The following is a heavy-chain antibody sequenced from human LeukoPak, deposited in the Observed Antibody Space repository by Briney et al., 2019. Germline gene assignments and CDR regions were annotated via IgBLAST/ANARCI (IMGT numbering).Heavy chain of an antibody. J-gene: IGHJ6*02. Sequence: SETLSLTCTVSGGSISSGDYYWSWIRQPPGKGLEWIGYIYYSGSTYYNPSLKSRVTISVDTSKNQFSLKLSSVTAADTAVYYCARESGGGDPKGMDVWGQGTTVTVSS. V-gene: IGHV4-30-4*01. CDR1: GGSISSGDYY. D-gene: IGHD4-17*01. CDR3: ARESGGGDPKGMDV. CDR2: IYYSGST.